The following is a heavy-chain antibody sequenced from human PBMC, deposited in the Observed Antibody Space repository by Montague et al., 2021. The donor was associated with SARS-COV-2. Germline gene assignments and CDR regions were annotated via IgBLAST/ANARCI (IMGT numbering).Heavy chain of an antibody. CDR1: GGSISSSSYY. J-gene: IGHJ6*02. Sequence: SETLSLTCTVSGGSISSSSYYWGWIRQPPGKGLEWIGSIYYSGSTYYNPSLKSRVTISVDTSKNQFSLKQSSVTAADTAVYYCARRVTGTTVHYYYGMDVWGQGTTVTVSS. D-gene: IGHD1-20*01. V-gene: IGHV4-39*01. CDR3: ARRVTGTTVHYYYGMDV. CDR2: IYYSGST.